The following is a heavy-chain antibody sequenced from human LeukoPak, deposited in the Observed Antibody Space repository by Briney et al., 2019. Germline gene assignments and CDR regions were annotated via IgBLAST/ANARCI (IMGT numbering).Heavy chain of an antibody. V-gene: IGHV3-48*02. CDR2: ISSSSSTI. CDR1: GFTFSSYS. CDR3: ARVWEDIVVVVAPRAFDI. J-gene: IGHJ3*02. Sequence: PGGSLRLSCAASGFTFSSYSMNWVRQAPGKGLEWVSYISSSSSTIYYADSVKGRFTISRDNAKNSLYLQMNSLRDEDTAVYYCARVWEDIVVVVAPRAFDIWGQGTMVTVSS. D-gene: IGHD2-15*01.